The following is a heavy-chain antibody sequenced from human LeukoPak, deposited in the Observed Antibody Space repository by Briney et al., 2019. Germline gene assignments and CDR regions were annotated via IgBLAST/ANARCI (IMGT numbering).Heavy chain of an antibody. CDR1: GGSFSGYY. V-gene: IGHV4-34*01. CDR3: ASLRPFDY. J-gene: IGHJ4*02. CDR2: INHSGST. Sequence: SETLSLICAVYGGSFSGYYWSWIRQPPGKGLEWIGEINHSGSTNYNPSLKSRVTISVDTSKNQFSLKLSSVTAADTAVYHCASLRPFDYWGQGTLVTVSA.